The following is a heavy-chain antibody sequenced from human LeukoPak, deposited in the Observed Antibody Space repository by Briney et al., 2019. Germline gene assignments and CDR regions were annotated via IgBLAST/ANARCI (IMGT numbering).Heavy chain of an antibody. CDR2: INPSGGST. J-gene: IGHJ4*02. Sequence: ASVKVSCKASGYTFTSYYMHWVRQAPGQGLEWMGIINPSGGSTSYAQKFQGRVTISVDTSKNQFSLKLSSVTAADTAVYYCASRDWGLVPYYFDYWGQGTLVTVSS. CDR1: GYTFTSYY. D-gene: IGHD7-27*01. V-gene: IGHV1-46*01. CDR3: ASRDWGLVPYYFDY.